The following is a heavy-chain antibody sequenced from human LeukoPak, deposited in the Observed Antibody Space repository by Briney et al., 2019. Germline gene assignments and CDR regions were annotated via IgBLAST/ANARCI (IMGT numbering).Heavy chain of an antibody. CDR1: GFTFNSYA. J-gene: IGHJ4*02. CDR2: ISYDGNIR. D-gene: IGHD2-15*01. V-gene: IGHV3-30-3*01. CDR3: ARDRRYCSGGSCYFDYFFDY. Sequence: GGSLRLSCAASGFTFNSYAMHWVRQAPGKGLEWVAVISYDGNIRFYAASVKGRFTISRDNSKNMLYLQMDSMRAEDTALYFCARDRRYCSGGSCYFDYFFDYWGEGTLVTVSS.